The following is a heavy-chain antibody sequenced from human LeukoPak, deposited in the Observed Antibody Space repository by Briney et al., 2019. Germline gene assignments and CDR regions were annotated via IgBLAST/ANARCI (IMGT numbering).Heavy chain of an antibody. CDR1: GYTFTSYG. J-gene: IGHJ4*02. CDR3: ARVTGEVGATLYYFDY. CDR2: ISAYNGNT. Sequence: ASVKVSCKASGYTFTSYGISWVRQAPGQGLEWMGWISAYNGNTNYAQKFQGRVTMTRDTSTSTVYMELSSLRSEDTAVYYCARVTGEVGATLYYFDYWGQGTLVTVSS. D-gene: IGHD1-26*01. V-gene: IGHV1-18*01.